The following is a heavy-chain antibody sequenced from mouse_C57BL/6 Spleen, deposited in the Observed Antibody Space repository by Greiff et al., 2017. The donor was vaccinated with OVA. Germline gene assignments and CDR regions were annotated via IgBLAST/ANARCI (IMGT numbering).Heavy chain of an antibody. CDR2: IHPNSGST. CDR3: ASSTGSYFDY. D-gene: IGHD4-1*02. J-gene: IGHJ2*01. V-gene: IGHV1-64*01. CDR1: GYTFTSYW. Sequence: QVQLQQPGAELVKPGASVKLSCKASGYTFTSYWMHWVKQRPGQGLEWIGMIHPNSGSTNYNEKFKSKATLTVDKSSSTAYMQLSSLTSEDSAVYDCASSTGSYFDYWGQGTTLTVSS.